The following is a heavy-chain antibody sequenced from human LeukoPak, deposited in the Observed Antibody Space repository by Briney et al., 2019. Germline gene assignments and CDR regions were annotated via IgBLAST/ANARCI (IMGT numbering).Heavy chain of an antibody. CDR3: ARALMVVAAVSEAFDI. V-gene: IGHV1-69*04. CDR2: IIPILGIA. J-gene: IGHJ3*02. CDR1: GGTFSSYA. D-gene: IGHD2-15*01. Sequence: GASVKVSCKASGGTFSSYAISWVRQAPGQGLEWMGRIIPILGIANYAQKFQGRVTITAGKSTSTAYMELSSLRSEDTAVYYCARALMVVAAVSEAFDIWGQGTMVTVSS.